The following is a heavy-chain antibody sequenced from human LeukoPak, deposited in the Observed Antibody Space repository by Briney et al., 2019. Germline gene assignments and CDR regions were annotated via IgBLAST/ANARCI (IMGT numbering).Heavy chain of an antibody. Sequence: PSETLSLTCAVYGGSFSGNFWSWVRQPPGKGLEWIGEINHRGNTNYNPSLKSRVTISVDTSKNQFSLKLSSVTAADTAVYYCARVMAGITIFGVVPRKPGYMDVWGKGTTVTVSS. CDR3: ARVMAGITIFGVVPRKPGYMDV. V-gene: IGHV4-34*01. D-gene: IGHD3-3*01. CDR2: INHRGNT. J-gene: IGHJ6*03. CDR1: GGSFSGNF.